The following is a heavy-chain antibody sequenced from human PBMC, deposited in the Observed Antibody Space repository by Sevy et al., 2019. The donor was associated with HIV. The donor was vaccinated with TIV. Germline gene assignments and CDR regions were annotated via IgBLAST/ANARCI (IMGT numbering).Heavy chain of an antibody. Sequence: SETLSLTCTVSGGSISSGGYYWSWIRQHPGKGLEWIGYIYYSGSTYYNPSLKSRVTISVDTSKNQFSLKLSYVTAADTAVYYCARGGKYYDFWSGYYDCYYYGMDVWGQGTTVTVSS. D-gene: IGHD3-3*01. CDR1: GGSISSGGYY. V-gene: IGHV4-31*03. CDR3: ARGGKYYDFWSGYYDCYYYGMDV. CDR2: IYYSGST. J-gene: IGHJ6*02.